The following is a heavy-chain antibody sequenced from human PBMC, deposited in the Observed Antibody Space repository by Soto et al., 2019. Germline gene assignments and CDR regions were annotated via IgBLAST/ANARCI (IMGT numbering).Heavy chain of an antibody. V-gene: IGHV3-23*01. Sequence: VQLLESGGGLVQPGGSLRLSCAVSGFSFSTYAMSWVRQAPGKGLEWVSGISAGGGNTYYADSVRGRFTISRDNSKDTLYLQITSLRADDTAFYYCAKHAEYQLVSWFDPWGQGTLVTVSS. CDR1: GFSFSTYA. J-gene: IGHJ5*02. D-gene: IGHD2-2*01. CDR2: ISAGGGNT. CDR3: AKHAEYQLVSWFDP.